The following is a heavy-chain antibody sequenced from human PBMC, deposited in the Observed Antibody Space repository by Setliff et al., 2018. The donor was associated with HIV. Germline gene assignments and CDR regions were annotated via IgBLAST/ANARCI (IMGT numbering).Heavy chain of an antibody. D-gene: IGHD6-13*01. CDR1: GYSISSGYY. CDR3: ARGLSVYSTWYLRGWYFDY. J-gene: IGHJ4*02. V-gene: IGHV4-38-2*02. CDR2: IYHSGST. Sequence: SETLSLTCTVSGYSISSGYYWGWIRQPPGKGLEWIGSIYHSGSTYYNPSLKSRVAISVDTSKSQFSLKMTSVTAADTAVYYCARGLSVYSTWYLRGWYFDYWGQGTLVTVSS.